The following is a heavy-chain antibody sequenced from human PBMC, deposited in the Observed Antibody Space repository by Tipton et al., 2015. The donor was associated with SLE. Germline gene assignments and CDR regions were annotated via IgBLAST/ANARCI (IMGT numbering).Heavy chain of an antibody. J-gene: IGHJ4*02. Sequence: SLRLSCAASGFTFSSYAISWVRQAPGKGLEWVSAISGSGGSTYYADSVKGRFTISRDNSKNTLYLQINSLRAEDTAVYYCAKALWFRESLDFDYWGQGTLVTVSS. CDR1: GFTFSSYA. CDR3: AKALWFRESLDFDY. V-gene: IGHV3-23*01. D-gene: IGHD3-10*01. CDR2: ISGSGGST.